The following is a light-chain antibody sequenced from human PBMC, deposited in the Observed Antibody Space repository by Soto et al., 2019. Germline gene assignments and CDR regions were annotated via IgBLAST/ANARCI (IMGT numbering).Light chain of an antibody. CDR2: AAS. Sequence: DIQMTQSPSSLSASVGDRVTITGRATQDISNYLAWYQQKPGKVPNLLIYAASTLQSGVPSRFSGSGSGTDFTLTISSLQPEDVATYYCQKYNSTPPWTFGQGTKVEI. J-gene: IGKJ1*01. CDR3: QKYNSTPPWT. V-gene: IGKV1-27*01. CDR1: QDISNY.